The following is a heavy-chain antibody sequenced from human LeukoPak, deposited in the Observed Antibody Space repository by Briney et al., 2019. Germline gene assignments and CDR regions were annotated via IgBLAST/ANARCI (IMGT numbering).Heavy chain of an antibody. CDR3: AKVVLPSALINYFDP. CDR1: GFTFSNHG. J-gene: IGHJ5*02. CDR2: ISKDSTHI. D-gene: IGHD6-6*01. Sequence: GGSLRLSCAASGFTFSNHGLHWVRQAPGKGLEWVAAISKDSTHIYYAEPVKGRFTVSRDNSMNTVYLQMNSLGPEDTAVYYCAKVVLPSALINYFDPWGQGTLVTVSS. V-gene: IGHV3-30*18.